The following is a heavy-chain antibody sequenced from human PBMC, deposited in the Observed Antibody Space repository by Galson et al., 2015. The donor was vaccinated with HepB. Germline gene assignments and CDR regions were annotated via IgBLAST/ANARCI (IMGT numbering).Heavy chain of an antibody. CDR2: LNPSGGST. J-gene: IGHJ5*02. V-gene: IGHV1-46*01. Sequence: SVKVSCKATGSIFTNYYMHWVRQAPGQGLEWMGILNPSGGSTSYAQKFQDRVTMTWDTFTSTGYMELSSLRSDDTAVYYCARASYDIGWFDPWGQGTLVIVSS. CDR1: GSIFTNYY. D-gene: IGHD3-9*01. CDR3: ARASYDIGWFDP.